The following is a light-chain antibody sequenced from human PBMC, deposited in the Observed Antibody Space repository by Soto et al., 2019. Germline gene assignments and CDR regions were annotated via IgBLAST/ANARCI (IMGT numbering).Light chain of an antibody. J-gene: IGLJ2*01. CDR3: QSFWV. CDR1: NSNIGAGFD. Sequence: QSVLTQPPSVSGAPGQRVTISCTGSNSNIGAGFDVHWYQQFPGTAPKLLIYRNNQRPSGVPDRFSGSKSGTSASLAITGLQAADEADYYCQSFWVFGGGTKLTVL. CDR2: RNN. V-gene: IGLV1-40*01.